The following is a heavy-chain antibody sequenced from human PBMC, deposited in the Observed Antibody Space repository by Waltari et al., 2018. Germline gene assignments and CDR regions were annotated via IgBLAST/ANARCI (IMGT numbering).Heavy chain of an antibody. V-gene: IGHV3-30*02. D-gene: IGHD2-2*01. J-gene: IGHJ6*03. CDR1: GFTFSSNG. CDR2: IRYDGSNK. Sequence: QVQLVESGGGVVQPGGSLRLSCAASGFTFSSNGMHWVRQAPGQGLTWVAFIRYDGSNKYYADSVKGRFTISRDNSKNTLYLQMNSLRAEDTAVYYCAKNSRSSTGSNYYYYYMDVWGKGTTVTISS. CDR3: AKNSRSSTGSNYYYYYMDV.